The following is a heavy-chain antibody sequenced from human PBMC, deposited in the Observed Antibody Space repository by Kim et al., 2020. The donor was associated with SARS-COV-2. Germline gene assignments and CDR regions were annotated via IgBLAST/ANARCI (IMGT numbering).Heavy chain of an antibody. J-gene: IGHJ4*02. D-gene: IGHD2-21*02. CDR1: GYTFTSYA. Sequence: ASVKVSCKASGYTFTSYAMHWVRQAPGQRLEWMGWINAGNGNTKYSQKFQGRVTITRDTSASTAYMELSSLRSEDTAVYYCARGMVYCGGDCYFDYWGQGTLVTVSS. CDR2: INAGNGNT. CDR3: ARGMVYCGGDCYFDY. V-gene: IGHV1-3*01.